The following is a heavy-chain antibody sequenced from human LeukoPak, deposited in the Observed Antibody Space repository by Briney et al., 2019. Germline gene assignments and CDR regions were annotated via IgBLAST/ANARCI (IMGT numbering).Heavy chain of an antibody. CDR3: AREMHIAAAASFDY. V-gene: IGHV3-21*01. Sequence: GGSLRLSCAASGFTFSSYSMNWVRQAPGKGLEWVSSISSSSSYIYYADSVKGRFTISRDNAKNSLYLQMNSLRAEDTAVYYCAREMHIAAAASFDYWGQGTLVTVSS. CDR1: GFTFSSYS. J-gene: IGHJ4*02. D-gene: IGHD6-13*01. CDR2: ISSSSSYI.